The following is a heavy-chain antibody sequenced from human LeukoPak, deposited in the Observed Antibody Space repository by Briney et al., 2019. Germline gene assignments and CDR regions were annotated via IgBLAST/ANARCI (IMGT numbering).Heavy chain of an antibody. CDR2: LYPGDSDT. V-gene: IGHV5-51*01. D-gene: IGHD1-1*01. CDR1: GYSFTSYW. CDR3: AKQSIRPTGSAPFFEY. Sequence: GGSLKISCKGSGYSFTSYWIGWVRQMPRKGLEWMGILYPGDSDTRYSPSFQGQFTMSADESISTAYLQWSSLKASDTAIYYCAKQSIRPTGSAPFFEYWGQGTLVTVSS. J-gene: IGHJ4*02.